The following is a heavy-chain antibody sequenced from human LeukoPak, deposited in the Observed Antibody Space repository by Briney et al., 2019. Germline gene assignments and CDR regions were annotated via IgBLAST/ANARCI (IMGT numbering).Heavy chain of an antibody. J-gene: IGHJ4*02. CDR3: ARDRRQPAVGYHFDY. V-gene: IGHV3-48*01. Sequence: GGSLRLSCAASGFTFSSYSMNWVRQAPGKGLEWVSYISSSSSTIYYADSVKGRFTISRDNAKNSLYLQMNSLRAEDTAVYYCARDRRQPAVGYHFDYWGQGTLVTVSS. CDR1: GFTFSSYS. CDR2: ISSSSSTI. D-gene: IGHD5-12*01.